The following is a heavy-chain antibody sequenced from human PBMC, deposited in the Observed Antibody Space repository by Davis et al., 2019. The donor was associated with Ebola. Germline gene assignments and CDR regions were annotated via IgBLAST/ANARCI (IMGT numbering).Heavy chain of an antibody. CDR3: TTLSTVTTMYFDL. CDR2: IKSKTDGGTT. CDR1: GFTLNNAW. J-gene: IGHJ2*01. Sequence: GGSLRLSCVASGFTLNNAWMSWVRQAQGKGLEWVGRIKSKTDGGTTDYAAPVKGRFAMSRDDSKNTLYLQMNSLKIEDTAVYYCTTLSTVTTMYFDLWGRGTLVTVSS. V-gene: IGHV3-15*01. D-gene: IGHD4-17*01.